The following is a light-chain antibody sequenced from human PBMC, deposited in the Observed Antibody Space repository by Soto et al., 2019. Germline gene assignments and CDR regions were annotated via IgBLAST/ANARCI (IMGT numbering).Light chain of an antibody. V-gene: IGKV1-5*03. CDR3: QQYNSYPWT. CDR2: KTS. J-gene: IGKJ1*01. Sequence: DIQMTQSPSTLSASVGDRVSITCRASQSLNSWLAWYQQKPGKAPKLLIYKTSTLESGVPSRFSGSGSGTEFTLTISSLQPDDFATYYCQQYNSYPWTFGQGTKVDIK. CDR1: QSLNSW.